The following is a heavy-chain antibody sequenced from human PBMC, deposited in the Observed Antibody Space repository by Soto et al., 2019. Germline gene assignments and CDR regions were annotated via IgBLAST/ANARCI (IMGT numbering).Heavy chain of an antibody. J-gene: IGHJ5*02. CDR2: IIPIFGTA. CDR1: GGTFSSYT. D-gene: IGHD1-20*01. CDR3: ARVVDNWNVGWFDP. V-gene: IGHV1-69*13. Sequence: SVKVSCKASGGTFSSYTISWVRQAPGQGLEWMGGIIPIFGTANYAQKFQGRVTITADESTSTAYMELSSLRSEDTAVYYCARVVDNWNVGWFDPWGQGTLVTVSS.